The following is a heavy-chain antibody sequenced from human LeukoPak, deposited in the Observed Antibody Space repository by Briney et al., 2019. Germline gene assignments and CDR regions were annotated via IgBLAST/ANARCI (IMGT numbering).Heavy chain of an antibody. CDR1: GYNFISYY. CDR2: INPSGGST. D-gene: IGHD2-8*01. CDR3: AREDVVLVDAVRYYYYGMDV. Sequence: ASVKVSCKASGYNFISYYMHWVRQAPGQGLEWMGIINPSGGSTGYAQKFQDRVTMTRDTSTSTVYMELSSLKSEDTVVYYCAREDVVLVDAVRYYYYGMDVWGQGTTVTVSS. J-gene: IGHJ6*02. V-gene: IGHV1-46*01.